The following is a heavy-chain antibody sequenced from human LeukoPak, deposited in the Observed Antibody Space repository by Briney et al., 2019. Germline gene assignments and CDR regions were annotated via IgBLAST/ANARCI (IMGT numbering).Heavy chain of an antibody. CDR1: VYTFTSCD. J-gene: IGHJ4*02. V-gene: IGHV1-8*01. D-gene: IGHD6-19*01. CDR2: MNPNSGNT. CDR3: TRGSSGRRDN. Sequence: ASVTVSFKASVYTFTSCDINWVRQATGQGLAWMGWMNPNSGNTGYGQSFQGRITMTRDISIGTAYMELSNLTSEDTAIYYCTRGSSGRRDNWGQGTLVTVSA.